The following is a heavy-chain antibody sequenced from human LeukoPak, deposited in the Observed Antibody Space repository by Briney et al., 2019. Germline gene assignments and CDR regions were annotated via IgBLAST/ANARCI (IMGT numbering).Heavy chain of an antibody. J-gene: IGHJ6*02. D-gene: IGHD2-15*01. CDR2: IYYSGST. V-gene: IGHV4-61*01. CDR1: GGSISSGSYY. Sequence: SETLSLTCTVSGGSISSGSYYWSWIRQPPGKGLEWIGYIYYSGSTNYNPSLKSRVTISVDTSKNQFSLQLNSVTPEDTAVYYCARADCSGGSCYGRDYYYYYGMDVWGQGTTVTVSS. CDR3: ARADCSGGSCYGRDYYYYYGMDV.